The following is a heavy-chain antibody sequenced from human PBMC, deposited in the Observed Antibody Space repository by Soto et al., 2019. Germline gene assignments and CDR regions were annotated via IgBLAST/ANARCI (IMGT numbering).Heavy chain of an antibody. V-gene: IGHV1-69*12. D-gene: IGHD6-13*01. CDR2: IIPIFGTA. J-gene: IGHJ5*02. Sequence: QVQLVQSGAEVKKPGSSVKVSCKASGGTFSSYAISWVRQAPGQGLEWMGGIIPIFGTANYAQKFQGRVTITADESTSTAYMERSSLRSEDTAVYYCARERHGYSSSWNWFDPWGQGTLVTVSS. CDR3: ARERHGYSSSWNWFDP. CDR1: GGTFSSYA.